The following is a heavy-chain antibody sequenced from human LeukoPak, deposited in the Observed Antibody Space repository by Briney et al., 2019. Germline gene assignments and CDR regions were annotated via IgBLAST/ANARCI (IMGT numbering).Heavy chain of an antibody. J-gene: IGHJ6*03. V-gene: IGHV3-7*01. D-gene: IGHD5-18*01. CDR3: AKGLKTAVGPYKGYHYYMDV. Sequence: PGGSLRLSCAASGFTFSSYWMSWVRQAPGKGLEWVANIKQDGSEKYYVDSVKGRFTISRDNAKNSLYLQMNSLRAEDTAVYYCAKGLKTAVGPYKGYHYYMDVWGKGTTVTVSS. CDR2: IKQDGSEK. CDR1: GFTFSSYW.